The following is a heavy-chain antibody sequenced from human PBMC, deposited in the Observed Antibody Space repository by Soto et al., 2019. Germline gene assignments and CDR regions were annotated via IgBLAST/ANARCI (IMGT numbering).Heavy chain of an antibody. CDR2: VSGAGGKT. CDR3: AKESVWYGGQYFHH. D-gene: IGHD3-10*01. CDR1: GFTFSSYA. Sequence: GGSLRLSCAASGFTFSSYAMSWVRQAPGKGLQWVAGVSGAGGKTDYADSVEGRFTISRDNSKNILYLQMDSLRADDTAVYYCAKESVWYGGQYFHHWGQGTLVTVSS. J-gene: IGHJ1*01. V-gene: IGHV3-23*01.